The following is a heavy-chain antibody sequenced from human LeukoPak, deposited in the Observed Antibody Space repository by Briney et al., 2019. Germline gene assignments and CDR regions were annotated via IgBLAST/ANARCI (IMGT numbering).Heavy chain of an antibody. CDR2: ISDDSSFT. J-gene: IGHJ4*02. V-gene: IGHV3-23*01. D-gene: IGHD2-15*01. CDR1: GLRFRSYA. Sequence: TGGSLRLSCVASGLRFRSYAMNWVRQAPGKGLECISTISDDSSFTYYADSVKGRSAISRDDPKNTLYLQMNNLKVEDTAVYYCAKGRCSGVGCDSFHSWGQGALVTVSS. CDR3: AKGRCSGVGCDSFHS.